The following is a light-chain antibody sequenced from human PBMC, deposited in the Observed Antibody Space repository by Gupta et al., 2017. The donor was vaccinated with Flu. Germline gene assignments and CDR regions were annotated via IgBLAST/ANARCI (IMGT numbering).Light chain of an antibody. CDR2: GAS. CDR1: QSVSSN. CDR3: QQYNNWPRWT. J-gene: IGKJ1*01. Sequence: EIVMTQSPATLSVSPGERATLPCRASQSVSSNLAWYQQKPGQAPRLLIYGASTMATGIPARFSGSGSGTEFTLTISSLQSEDFAVYYCQQYNNWPRWTFGQGTKVEIK. V-gene: IGKV3-15*01.